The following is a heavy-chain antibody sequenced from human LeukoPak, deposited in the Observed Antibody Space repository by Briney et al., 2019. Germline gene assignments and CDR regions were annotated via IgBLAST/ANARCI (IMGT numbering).Heavy chain of an antibody. V-gene: IGHV3-30*02. CDR1: GFTFSSYG. D-gene: IGHD1-1*01. Sequence: PGGSLRLSCAASGFTFSSYGMHWVRQAPGKGLEWVAFIRFDGGNKYYADSVKGRFTISRDNSKNTLYLQMISLRAEDTAVYYCAKDHEYNWNDLLRYNWFDPWGQGTLATVSS. CDR2: IRFDGGNK. CDR3: AKDHEYNWNDLLRYNWFDP. J-gene: IGHJ5*02.